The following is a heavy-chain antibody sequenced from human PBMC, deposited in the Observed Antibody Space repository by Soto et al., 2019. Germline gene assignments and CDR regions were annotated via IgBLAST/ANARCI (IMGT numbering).Heavy chain of an antibody. V-gene: IGHV3-9*01. D-gene: IGHD6-19*01. CDR2: INWNGAYS. Sequence: EVQLVESGGNLARPGESLRHSCTASGFKFDDYAFHWVRQAPGKGPEWVSGINWNGAYSGYADSVKGRFTISRDNAGNSVYLQMDTLRPEDTALYYCARVHSSGWYVEPYDAWGQGTMVTVSS. J-gene: IGHJ3*01. CDR1: GFKFDDYA. CDR3: ARVHSSGWYVEPYDA.